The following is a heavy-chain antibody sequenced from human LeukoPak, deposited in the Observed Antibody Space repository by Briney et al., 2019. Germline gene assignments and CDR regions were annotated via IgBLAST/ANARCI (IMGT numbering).Heavy chain of an antibody. CDR2: IFHSGST. V-gene: IGHV4-59*01. CDR3: ARSAFGDYSFDY. Sequence: PSETLSLTCTVSGGSICSYYWGWIRQPPGKGLEWIGYIFHSGSTNSNPSLKSRVTISVDTSKNQFSLKLSSVTAADTAVYYCARSAFGDYSFDYWGQGTLVTVSS. J-gene: IGHJ4*02. CDR1: GGSICSYY. D-gene: IGHD3-16*01.